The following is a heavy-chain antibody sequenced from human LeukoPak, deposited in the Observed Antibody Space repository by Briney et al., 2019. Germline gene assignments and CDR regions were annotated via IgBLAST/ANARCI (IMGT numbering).Heavy chain of an antibody. V-gene: IGHV3-30*01. CDR3: ARDAISRGSGAYCDC. CDR2: ISADGSNK. Sequence: GTSLRLSCVASGFTFNTYPMHWVRQAPGKGLEWVAVISADGSNKNYADSVKGRFAISRDNSWNTLYLQMNSLREGDTAVYYCARDAISRGSGAYCDCWGQGALVTASS. D-gene: IGHD3-10*01. J-gene: IGHJ4*02. CDR1: GFTFNTYP.